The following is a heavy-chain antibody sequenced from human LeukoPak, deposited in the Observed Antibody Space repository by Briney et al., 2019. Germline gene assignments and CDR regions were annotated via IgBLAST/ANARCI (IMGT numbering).Heavy chain of an antibody. CDR2: INHSGST. Sequence: SETLSLTCAVYGGSFSGYYWSWIRQPPGKGLEWIGEINHSGSTNYNPSPKSRVTISVDTSKNQFSLKLSSVTAADTAVNYCAMRVVGYCSSTSCYPFDYWGQGTLVTVSS. D-gene: IGHD2-2*01. CDR1: GGSFSGYY. CDR3: AMRVVGYCSSTSCYPFDY. J-gene: IGHJ4*02. V-gene: IGHV4-34*01.